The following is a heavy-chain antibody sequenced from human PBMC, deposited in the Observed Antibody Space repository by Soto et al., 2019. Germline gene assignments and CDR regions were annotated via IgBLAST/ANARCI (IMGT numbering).Heavy chain of an antibody. D-gene: IGHD3-22*01. J-gene: IGHJ4*02. CDR2: IGTAGDT. CDR1: GFTFSSYD. CDR3: ARAIGPTLFDY. Sequence: PGGSLRLSCSASGFTFSSYDMHWVRQGPGKGLEWVSAIGTAGDTNYAGSVKGRFTISRENAKNSLYLQMNRLRAGDTAIYFCARAIGPTLFDYWGQGTLVTVSS. V-gene: IGHV3-13*04.